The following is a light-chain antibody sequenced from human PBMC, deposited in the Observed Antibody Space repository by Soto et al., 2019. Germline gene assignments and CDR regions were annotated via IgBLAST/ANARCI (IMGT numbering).Light chain of an antibody. Sequence: EIVLTHSPATLSLSPCERATLSCRASQSVSSYLAWYQQKPGQAPRLLIYDASNRATGIPARFSGSGSGTDFTLTISSLEPEDFAVYYCQQRSNPITFGQGTRLEI. CDR3: QQRSNPIT. CDR1: QSVSSY. J-gene: IGKJ5*01. V-gene: IGKV3-11*01. CDR2: DAS.